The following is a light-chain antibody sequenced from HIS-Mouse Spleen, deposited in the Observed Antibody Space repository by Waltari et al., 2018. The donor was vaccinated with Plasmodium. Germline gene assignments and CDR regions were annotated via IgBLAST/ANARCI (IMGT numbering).Light chain of an antibody. J-gene: IGKJ4*01. CDR2: AAS. Sequence: AFRMTQSPSSFSASTGDRVTITCRASQGISSYLAWYQQKQGKAPKLLIYAASTLQSGVPSRFSGSGSGTDFTLTISCLQSEDFATYYCQQYYSYTLTFGGGTKVEIK. CDR3: QQYYSYTLT. CDR1: QGISSY. V-gene: IGKV1-8*01.